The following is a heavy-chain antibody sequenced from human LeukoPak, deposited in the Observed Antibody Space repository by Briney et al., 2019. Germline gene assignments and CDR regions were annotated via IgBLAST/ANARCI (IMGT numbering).Heavy chain of an antibody. CDR2: INPNSGGT. Sequence: ASVKVSCKASGYTFTGCYMHWVRQAPGQGLEWMGWINPNSGGTNYAQKFQGRVTMTRDTSISTAYMELSRLRSDDTAVYYCARGSDYYFYFDYWGQGTLVTVSS. CDR1: GYTFTGCY. V-gene: IGHV1-2*02. CDR3: ARGSDYYFYFDY. J-gene: IGHJ4*02. D-gene: IGHD3-22*01.